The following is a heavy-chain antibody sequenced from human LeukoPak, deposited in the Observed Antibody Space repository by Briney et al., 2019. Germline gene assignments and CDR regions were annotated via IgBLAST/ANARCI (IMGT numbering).Heavy chain of an antibody. Sequence: GGSLRLSCAAPGFTFSSNWMHWVRQAPGKGLVWVSRINEDGSTTNYADSVKGRSTIFRDNAKNTLYLQMNSLRAEDTAVYYCVRDLGGRSGHWGQGTLVTVSS. D-gene: IGHD1-26*01. CDR1: GFTFSSNW. V-gene: IGHV3-74*01. CDR2: INEDGSTT. CDR3: VRDLGGRSGH. J-gene: IGHJ4*02.